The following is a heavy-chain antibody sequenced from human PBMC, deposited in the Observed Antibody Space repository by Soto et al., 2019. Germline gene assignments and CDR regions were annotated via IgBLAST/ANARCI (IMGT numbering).Heavy chain of an antibody. CDR3: ARYGPEPYIVVVPAAPRSNYYYYMDV. J-gene: IGHJ6*03. V-gene: IGHV4-31*03. D-gene: IGHD2-2*01. CDR2: IYYSGST. Sequence: PSETLSLTCTVSGGSISSGGYYWSWIRQHPGKGLEWIGYIYYSGSTYYNPSLKSRVTISVDTSKNQFSLKLSSVTAADTAVYYCARYGPEPYIVVVPAAPRSNYYYYMDVWGKGTTVTVSS. CDR1: GGSISSGGYY.